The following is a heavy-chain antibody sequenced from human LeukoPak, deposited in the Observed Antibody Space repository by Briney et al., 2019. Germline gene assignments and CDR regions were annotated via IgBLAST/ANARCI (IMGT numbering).Heavy chain of an antibody. CDR3: ARVGGAYFDLLTGSHPSVQFDC. CDR1: GGSFSGYY. CDR2: INHSGSA. D-gene: IGHD3-9*01. V-gene: IGHV4-34*01. Sequence: PSETLSLTCAVYGGSFSGYYWNWIPHPPGKGLEWIGEINHSGSAKCNPSLKSRVPISVDTSKNQFSLKLSSVTGADTAVYYWARVGGAYFDLLTGSHPSVQFDCWGQGTLVTVSA. J-gene: IGHJ4*02.